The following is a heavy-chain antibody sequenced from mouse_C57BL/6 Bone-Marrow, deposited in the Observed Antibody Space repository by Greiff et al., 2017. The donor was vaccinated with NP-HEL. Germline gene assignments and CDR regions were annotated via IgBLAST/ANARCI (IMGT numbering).Heavy chain of an antibody. J-gene: IGHJ3*01. CDR3: ARDDGYYRFAY. V-gene: IGHV1-54*01. CDR2: INPGSGGT. D-gene: IGHD2-3*01. Sequence: QVQLQQSGAELVRPGTSVKVSCKASGYAFTNYLIEWVKQRPGQGLEWIGVINPGSGGTNYNEKFKGKATLTADKSSSTAYMQLSSLTSEDSAVYFCARDDGYYRFAYWGQGTLVTVSA. CDR1: GYAFTNYL.